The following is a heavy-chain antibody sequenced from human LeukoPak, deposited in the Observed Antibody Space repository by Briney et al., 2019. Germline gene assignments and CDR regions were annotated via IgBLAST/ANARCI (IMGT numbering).Heavy chain of an antibody. D-gene: IGHD3-10*02. CDR2: IYYSGST. V-gene: IGHV4-59*12. J-gene: IGHJ4*02. Sequence: PSETLSLTCTVSGGSISSYYWSWIRQPPGKGLEWIGYIYYSGSTNYNPSLKSRVTISVDTSKNQFSLKLSSVTAADTAVYYCARANVRGVPYYFDYWGQGTLVTVSS. CDR3: ARANVRGVPYYFDY. CDR1: GGSISSYY.